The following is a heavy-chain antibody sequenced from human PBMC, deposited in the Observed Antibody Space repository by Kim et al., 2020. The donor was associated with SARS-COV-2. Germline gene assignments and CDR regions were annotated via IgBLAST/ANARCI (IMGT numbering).Heavy chain of an antibody. V-gene: IGHV3-74*03. J-gene: IGHJ5*01. CDR1: GFAFSNYW. CDR3: ARQKGSSNSFNS. CDR2: INADESRT. D-gene: IGHD4-4*01. Sequence: GGSLRLSCAASGFAFSNYWMHWVRQGPGQGLEWVSFINADESRTTYADPVKGRFTISRDNVKSTVFLEMNSLRPEDTAVYYCARQKGSSNSFNSWGQGTL.